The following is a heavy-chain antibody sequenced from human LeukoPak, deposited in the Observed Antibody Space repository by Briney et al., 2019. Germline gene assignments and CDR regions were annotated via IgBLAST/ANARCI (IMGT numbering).Heavy chain of an antibody. D-gene: IGHD2-21*01. Sequence: SSETLSLTCSVSGGSVSTGNYYWTWIRQPPGKGLEWIGYVYYSGTTNYNPSLKSRVAISVDTSKNQFSLKLNSVTAADTAVYYCARGDSYAYGPYSYYHPMDVWGHGTTVTVSS. J-gene: IGHJ6*02. CDR1: GGSVSTGNYY. V-gene: IGHV4-61*01. CDR3: ARGDSYAYGPYSYYHPMDV. CDR2: VYYSGTT.